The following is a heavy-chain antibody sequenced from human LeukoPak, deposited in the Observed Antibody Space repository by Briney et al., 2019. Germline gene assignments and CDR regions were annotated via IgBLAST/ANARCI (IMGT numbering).Heavy chain of an antibody. V-gene: IGHV3-23*01. D-gene: IGHD3-22*01. Sequence: GGSLRLSCAASGFTFSSYAMSWVRQVPGKGLEWVSVISGGGGSTDYADSVKGRFTVSRDNSKNTLYLQMDSLTVEDTAVYYCAKSYDISRFYPYWGQGTLVTVSS. J-gene: IGHJ4*02. CDR1: GFTFSSYA. CDR3: AKSYDISRFYPY. CDR2: ISGGGGST.